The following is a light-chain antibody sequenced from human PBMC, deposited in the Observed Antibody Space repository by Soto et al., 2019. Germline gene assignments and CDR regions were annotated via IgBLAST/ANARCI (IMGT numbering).Light chain of an antibody. CDR1: PSVTNF. J-gene: IGKJ5*01. V-gene: IGKV3-11*01. CDR3: QQRNIWPPVT. Sequence: EIVLTQSPATLSLSPGDRSTLYCRASPSVTNFLAWYQQKPGQAPRLLIYGAFNSATGIPGRFSGSGSGTDFTLTISSLEPEDTARYDCQQRNIWPPVTFGQGTRLEIK. CDR2: GAF.